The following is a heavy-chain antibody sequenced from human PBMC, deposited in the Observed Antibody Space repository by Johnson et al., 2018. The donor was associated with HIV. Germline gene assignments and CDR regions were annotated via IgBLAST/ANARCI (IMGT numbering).Heavy chain of an antibody. CDR3: ARPSEDYSSSSGDAFDI. CDR2: IWYDGNNK. J-gene: IGHJ3*02. V-gene: IGHV3-33*01. Sequence: QMLLVESGGGVVQPGRSLRLSCAASGFTFSSYGMHWVRQAPGKGLEWVAVIWYDGNNKYYAASVKGRFTISRDNSKNTLYLQMNSLRAEDTAVDYCARPSEDYSSSSGDAFDIWGQGTMVTVSS. D-gene: IGHD6-6*01. CDR1: GFTFSSYG.